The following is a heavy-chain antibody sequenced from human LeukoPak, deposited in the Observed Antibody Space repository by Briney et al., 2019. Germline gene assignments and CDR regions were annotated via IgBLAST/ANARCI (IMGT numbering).Heavy chain of an antibody. CDR2: INHSGST. Sequence: SETLSLTCAVYGGSFSGYYWSWIRQPPGKGLEWIGEINHSGSTNYNPSLKSRVTISVDTSKNQFSLKLSSVTAADTAVYYCARAPRREYSYDHYYFDYWGQGTLVTVSS. J-gene: IGHJ4*02. CDR1: GGSFSGYY. D-gene: IGHD5-18*01. CDR3: ARAPRREYSYDHYYFDY. V-gene: IGHV4-34*01.